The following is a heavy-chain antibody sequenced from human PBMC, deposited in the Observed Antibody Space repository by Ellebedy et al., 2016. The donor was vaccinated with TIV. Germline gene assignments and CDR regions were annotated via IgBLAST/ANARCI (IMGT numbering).Heavy chain of an antibody. V-gene: IGHV4-39*01. J-gene: IGHJ4*02. D-gene: IGHD3-10*01. CDR3: ARFITMVRGVIDY. CDR1: GGSITSRSYY. Sequence: MPSETLSLTCTVSGGSITSRSYYWGWIRQPPGKGLEWIGFIYYSGSAYYNPSLESRVTISVDTSKNQFSLKLSSVTAADTAVYYCARFITMVRGVIDYWGQGTLVTVSS. CDR2: IYYSGSA.